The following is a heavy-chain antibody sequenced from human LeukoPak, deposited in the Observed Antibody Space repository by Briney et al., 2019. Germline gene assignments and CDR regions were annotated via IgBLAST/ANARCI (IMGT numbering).Heavy chain of an antibody. D-gene: IGHD5-12*01. J-gene: IGHJ4*02. CDR3: AKGWGDSGYDFIDY. CDR2: ISYDGSNK. V-gene: IGHV3-30-3*01. Sequence: GGSLRLSCAASGFTFSSYAMHWVRQAPGKGLEWVAVISYDGSNKYYADSVKGRFTISRDNSKNTLYLQMNSLRAEDTAVYYCAKGWGDSGYDFIDYWGQGTLVTVSS. CDR1: GFTFSSYA.